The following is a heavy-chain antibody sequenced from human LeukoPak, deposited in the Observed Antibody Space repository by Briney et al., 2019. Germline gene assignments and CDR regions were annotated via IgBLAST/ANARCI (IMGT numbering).Heavy chain of an antibody. CDR1: GFTFSSYS. CDR3: ARGIPPYDFWSGHWPTYFDY. Sequence: GSLRLSCAASGFTFSSYSMNWIRQPPGKGLEWIGEINHSGSTNYNPSLKSRVTISVDTSKNQFSLKLSSVTAADTAVYYCARGIPPYDFWSGHWPTYFDYWGQGTLVTVSS. CDR2: INHSGST. D-gene: IGHD3-3*01. V-gene: IGHV4-34*01. J-gene: IGHJ4*02.